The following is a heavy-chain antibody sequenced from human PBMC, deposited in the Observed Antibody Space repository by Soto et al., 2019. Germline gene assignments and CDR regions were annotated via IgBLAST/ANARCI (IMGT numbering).Heavy chain of an antibody. CDR2: ISYDGSNK. CDR3: ARDLNEPNYYDFWSGYYKNYYYYGMDV. V-gene: IGHV3-30-3*01. CDR1: GFTFSSYA. D-gene: IGHD3-3*01. Sequence: QVQLVESGGGVVQPGRSLRHSCAASGFTFSSYAMHWVRQAPGKGLEWVAVISYDGSNKYYADSVKGRFTISRDNSKNTLYLQMNSLRAEDTAAYYCARDLNEPNYYDFWSGYYKNYYYYGMDVWGQGTTVTVSS. J-gene: IGHJ6*02.